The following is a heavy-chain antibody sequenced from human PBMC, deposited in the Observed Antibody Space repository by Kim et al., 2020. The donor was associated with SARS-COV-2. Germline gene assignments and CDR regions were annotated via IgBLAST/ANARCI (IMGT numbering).Heavy chain of an antibody. CDR3: ASGDWLIGWFDT. D-gene: IGHD2-21*02. Sequence: SVKVSCKASGGTFTSYSIIWVRQAPGQGLEWMGVIIPIFGTANYAQKFQGRVTMTRDESTSTAYMELSSLRSEDTAVYYCASGDWLIGWFDTWGQGTLVTVSS. J-gene: IGHJ5*02. CDR2: IIPIFGTA. CDR1: GGTFTSYS. V-gene: IGHV1-69*05.